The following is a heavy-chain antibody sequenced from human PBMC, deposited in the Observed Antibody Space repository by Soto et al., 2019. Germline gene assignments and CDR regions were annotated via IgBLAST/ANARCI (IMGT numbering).Heavy chain of an antibody. CDR2: INGGGGTT. Sequence: DVQLLESGGHLIQPGESLRLSCAASGFSFSGYTMNWVRQAQGKGLEWISGINGGGGTTYYADSVKGRFTISRDDSKNILYPQMNSPRAEDTAIYYCAKDRHPDGIWTFDYWGRGTLVTVSS. CDR1: GFSFSGYT. J-gene: IGHJ4*02. V-gene: IGHV3-23*01. CDR3: AKDRHPDGIWTFDY. D-gene: IGHD3-9*01.